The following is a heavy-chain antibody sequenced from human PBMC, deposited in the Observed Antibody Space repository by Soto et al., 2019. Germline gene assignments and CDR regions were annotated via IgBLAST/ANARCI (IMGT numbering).Heavy chain of an antibody. D-gene: IGHD3-10*01. J-gene: IGHJ4*02. Sequence: QMQLVQSGPEVKKPGTSVKVSCKASGFTFTSSAVQWVRQARGQRLEWIGWIVVGSGNTNYAQKFQERITITRDMYTSTAYMQLSSLRSEETAVYYCAADEGHNHGYGSHWGQGTLVTVSS. CDR1: GFTFTSSA. V-gene: IGHV1-58*01. CDR3: AADEGHNHGYGSH. CDR2: IVVGSGNT.